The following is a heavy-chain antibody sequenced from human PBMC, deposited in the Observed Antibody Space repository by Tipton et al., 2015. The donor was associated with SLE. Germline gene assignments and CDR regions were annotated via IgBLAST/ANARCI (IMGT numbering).Heavy chain of an antibody. Sequence: QSGPEVKKPGSSVKVSCKASGGTFSSYAISWVRQAPGQGLEWMGGIIPILGIVNYAQKFQGRVTITTDESTSTAYMDLSSLRSEDTAVYYCAGAQSGLRYFQYWGQGTLVTVSS. J-gene: IGHJ1*01. D-gene: IGHD4/OR15-4a*01. V-gene: IGHV1-69*05. CDR2: IIPILGIV. CDR3: AGAQSGLRYFQY. CDR1: GGTFSSYA.